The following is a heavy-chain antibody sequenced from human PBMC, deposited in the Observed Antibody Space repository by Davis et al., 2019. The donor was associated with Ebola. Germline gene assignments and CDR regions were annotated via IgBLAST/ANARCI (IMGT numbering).Heavy chain of an antibody. V-gene: IGHV4-34*01. Sequence: SETLSLTCAVYGGSFSGYYWSWIRQPPGKGLEWIGEINHSGSTNYNPSLKSRVTISVDTSKNQFSLKLSSVTAADTAVYYCAGRRQVTANYYYYYGMDVWGQGTTVTVSS. J-gene: IGHJ6*02. CDR3: AGRRQVTANYYYYYGMDV. CDR2: INHSGST. CDR1: GGSFSGYY. D-gene: IGHD2-21*02.